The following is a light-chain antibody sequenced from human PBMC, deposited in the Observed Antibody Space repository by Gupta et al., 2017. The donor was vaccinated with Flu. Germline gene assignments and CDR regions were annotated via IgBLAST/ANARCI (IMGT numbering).Light chain of an antibody. CDR3: CSCAYSNSYV. CDR1: SSDVGNYNL. Sequence: QSALTQPASVSGSPGQSLTISCTGTSSDVGNYNLASWYQKHPDKAPKLIIYESSKRPSGVSDRFSGSTSGNTASLTISGLQAEDEAEYYCCSCAYSNSYVFGTGTQVTVL. CDR2: ESS. J-gene: IGLJ1*01. V-gene: IGLV2-23*01.